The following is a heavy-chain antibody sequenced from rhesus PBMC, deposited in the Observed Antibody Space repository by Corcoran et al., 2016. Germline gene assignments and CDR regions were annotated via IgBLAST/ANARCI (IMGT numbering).Heavy chain of an antibody. D-gene: IGHD6-25*01. CDR2: IYGSSGST. CDR1: GYSISSGYD. V-gene: IGHV4-76*01. J-gene: IGHJ4*01. Sequence: QVQLQESGPGVVKPSETLSLTCAVSGYSISSGYDWSWIRQPPGKGLDWIGFIYGSSGSTNYNPSLKNRVTISKDTSKNQFSLKLSSVTAADTAVYYCARGSSGSWNVLDYWGQGVLVTVSS. CDR3: ARGSSGSWNVLDY.